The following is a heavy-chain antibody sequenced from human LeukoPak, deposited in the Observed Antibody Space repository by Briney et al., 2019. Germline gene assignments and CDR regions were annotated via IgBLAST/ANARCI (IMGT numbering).Heavy chain of an antibody. V-gene: IGHV3-74*01. CDR1: GFTFSSYW. CDR2: INSDGSST. CDR3: ARVGGSGTFDI. Sequence: GGSLRLSCAASGFTFSSYWMHWVRQAPGKGLVWVSRINSDGSSTTYADSVKGRFTISRDIAKNTLYLQMNSLRAEDTAVYYCARVGGSGTFDIWGQGTMVTVSS. J-gene: IGHJ3*02.